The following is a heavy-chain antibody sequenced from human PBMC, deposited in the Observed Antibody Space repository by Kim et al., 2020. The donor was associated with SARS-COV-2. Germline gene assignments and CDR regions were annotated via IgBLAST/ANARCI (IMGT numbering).Heavy chain of an antibody. D-gene: IGHD1-26*01. CDR3: ASYYGGYYGMDV. Sequence: GGSLRLSCAASGFTFSSYSMNWVRQAPGKGLEWVSSISSSSSYIYYADSVKGRFTISRDNAKNSLYLQMNSLRAEDTAVYYCASYYGGYYGMDVWGQGTTVTVSS. J-gene: IGHJ6*02. CDR2: ISSSSSYI. CDR1: GFTFSSYS. V-gene: IGHV3-21*01.